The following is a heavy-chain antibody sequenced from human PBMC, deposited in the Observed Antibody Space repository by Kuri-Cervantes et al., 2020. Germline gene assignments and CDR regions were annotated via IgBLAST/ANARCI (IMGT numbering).Heavy chain of an antibody. CDR1: GFTFSSYA. V-gene: IGHV3-30-3*01. CDR2: ISYDGSNK. CDR3: ATSGEYGDFDY. J-gene: IGHJ4*02. D-gene: IGHD3-10*01. Sequence: LSLTCAASGFTFSSYAMHWVRQAPGKGLEWVAIISYDGSNKYYADSVKGRFTISRDNSKNTLYLQMNNLRAEDTAVYYCATSGEYGDFDYWGQGTLVTVSS.